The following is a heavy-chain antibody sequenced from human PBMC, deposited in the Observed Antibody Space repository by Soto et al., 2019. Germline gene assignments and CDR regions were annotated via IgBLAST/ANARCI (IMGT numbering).Heavy chain of an antibody. Sequence: QVQLVQSGAEVKKPGASVKVSCKASGYTFITYGVSWVRQAPGQGLDWLGWISTYNGNTRYAERLQGRVTMTTDTTTNTAYMEVRNLRSDETAVYYCARGPTDYYDNSANYFLDYWGQGTLVTVSS. CDR1: GYTFITYG. V-gene: IGHV1-18*01. CDR2: ISTYNGNT. J-gene: IGHJ4*02. D-gene: IGHD3-22*01. CDR3: ARGPTDYYDNSANYFLDY.